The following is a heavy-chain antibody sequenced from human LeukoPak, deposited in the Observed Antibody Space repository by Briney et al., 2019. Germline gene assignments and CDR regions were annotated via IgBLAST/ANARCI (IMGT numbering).Heavy chain of an antibody. J-gene: IGHJ4*02. Sequence: SETLSLTCTVSGGSISSYYWSWIRQPPGKGLEWIGYISYSGTTNYNPSLKSRVTISIDTSKNQFSLKLSSVTAADTAVYYCARGGIAAAGTGPIDYWGQGTLVTVSS. V-gene: IGHV4-59*01. CDR1: GGSISSYY. D-gene: IGHD6-13*01. CDR3: ARGGIAAAGTGPIDY. CDR2: ISYSGTT.